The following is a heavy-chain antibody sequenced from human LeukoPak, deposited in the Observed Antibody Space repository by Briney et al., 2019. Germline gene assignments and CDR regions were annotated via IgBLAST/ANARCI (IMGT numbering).Heavy chain of an antibody. J-gene: IGHJ4*02. D-gene: IGHD2-2*01. CDR2: INPNSGGT. CDR1: GYTFTDYY. Sequence: ASVKVSCKASGYTFTDYYMHWVRQAPGQGLEGMGWINPNSGGTYSAQKFQGWVTMTRDTSISTAYMELSRLTSDDTAVYYCARANALHCSSTSCLFDYWGQGTLVTVSS. V-gene: IGHV1-2*04. CDR3: ARANALHCSSTSCLFDY.